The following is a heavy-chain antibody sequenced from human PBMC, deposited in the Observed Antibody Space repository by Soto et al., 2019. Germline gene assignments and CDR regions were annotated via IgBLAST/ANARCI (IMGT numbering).Heavy chain of an antibody. CDR2: IYYSGST. CDR1: GGSISTYY. CDR3: ARDSRAMRIFDL. J-gene: IGHJ2*01. V-gene: IGHV4-59*01. D-gene: IGHD2-2*01. Sequence: QVQLQESGPGLVKPSETLSLTCTVSGGSISTYYWNWIRQPPGKGLEWIGDIYYSGSTTYNPSLKSRVTLSVDTSTNHFSLKLTSVTAADTAVYFCARDSRAMRIFDLWGRGTLVTVSS.